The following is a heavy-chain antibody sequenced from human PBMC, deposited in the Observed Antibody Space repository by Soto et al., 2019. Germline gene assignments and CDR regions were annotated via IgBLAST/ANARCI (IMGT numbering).Heavy chain of an antibody. CDR2: IYYSGST. Sequence: TLSLTCTVSGGSISSGGYYWSWIRQHPGKGLEWIGYIYYSGSTYYNPSLKSRVTISVDTSKNQFSLKLSSVTAADTAVYYCARAKEQLEPYSFVSWGPGTLVTVS. CDR1: GGSISSGGYY. J-gene: IGHJ4*02. CDR3: ARAKEQLEPYSFVS. D-gene: IGHD6-13*01. V-gene: IGHV4-31*03.